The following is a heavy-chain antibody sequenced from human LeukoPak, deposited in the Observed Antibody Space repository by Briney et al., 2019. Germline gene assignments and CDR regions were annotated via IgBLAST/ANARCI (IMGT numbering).Heavy chain of an antibody. CDR3: ARNLYYYDSSGYYYY. CDR1: GFTVSSNY. V-gene: IGHV3-66*01. Sequence: GGSLRLSCAASGFTVSSNYMSWVRQAPGKGLEWVSAIYTGGSTYYAGSVKGRFTISRDNSKNTLYLQMNSLRAEGTAVYYCARNLYYYDSSGYYYYWGQGTLVTVSS. J-gene: IGHJ4*02. CDR2: IYTGGST. D-gene: IGHD3-22*01.